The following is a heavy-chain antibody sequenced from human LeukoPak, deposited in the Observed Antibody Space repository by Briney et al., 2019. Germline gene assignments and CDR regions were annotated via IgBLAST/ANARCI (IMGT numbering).Heavy chain of an antibody. J-gene: IGHJ6*03. CDR2: MSANGDTT. Sequence: GGSLRLSCAASGFTFYNYAMTWVSHDPGRGQEWVAAMSANGDTTYYADSVRGRSTISRDNFKNTLYLEMNSLRAEDTAVYYCAKRSTQTTPSNYIYFYMDVWGKGTTVTVS. CDR1: GFTFYNYA. D-gene: IGHD4-11*01. V-gene: IGHV3-23*01. CDR3: AKRSTQTTPSNYIYFYMDV.